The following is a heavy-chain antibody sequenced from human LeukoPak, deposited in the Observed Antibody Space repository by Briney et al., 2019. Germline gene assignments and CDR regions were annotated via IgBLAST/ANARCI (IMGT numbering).Heavy chain of an antibody. Sequence: SQTLSLTCTVSGGSISSGGYCWSWIRQHPGKGLEWIGYIYYSGSTYYNPSLKSRVTISVDTSKNQFSLKLSSVTAADTAVYYCARDFRMVRGVGWFDPWGQGTLVTVSS. CDR1: GGSISSGGYC. J-gene: IGHJ5*02. CDR2: IYYSGST. D-gene: IGHD3-10*01. CDR3: ARDFRMVRGVGWFDP. V-gene: IGHV4-31*03.